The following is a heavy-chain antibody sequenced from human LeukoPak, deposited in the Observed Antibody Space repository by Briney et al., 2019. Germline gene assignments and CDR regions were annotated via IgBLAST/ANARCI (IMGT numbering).Heavy chain of an antibody. V-gene: IGHV3-23*01. CDR1: GFAFDSFA. D-gene: IGHD6-13*01. CDR3: AKEDRVIAAPYLDY. J-gene: IGHJ4*02. Sequence: GGSLRLSCAASGFAFDSFAINWVRQAPGKGLEWVSAVSGSGGKTYYADSVKGRFTISRDNSKNTVSLQMNSLRAEDTAVYYCAKEDRVIAAPYLDYWGQGTLVTVSS. CDR2: VSGSGGKT.